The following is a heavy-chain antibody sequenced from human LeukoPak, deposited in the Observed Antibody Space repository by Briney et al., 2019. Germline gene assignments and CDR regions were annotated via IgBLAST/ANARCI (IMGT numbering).Heavy chain of an antibody. J-gene: IGHJ6*04. CDR3: AKGQTTRYYYYGMDV. V-gene: IGHV3-23*01. CDR1: RFTFSSYA. CDR2: ISGSGGST. Sequence: GGSLRLSCAASRFTFSSYAMSWVRQAPGKGLECVSAISGSGGSTYYADSVKGRFTISRDNSKNTLYLQMNSLRAEDTAVYYCAKGQTTRYYYYGMDVWGKGTPVTVSS. D-gene: IGHD4-17*01.